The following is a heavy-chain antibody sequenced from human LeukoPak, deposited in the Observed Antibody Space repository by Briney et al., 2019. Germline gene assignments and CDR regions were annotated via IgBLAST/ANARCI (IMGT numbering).Heavy chain of an antibody. V-gene: IGHV4-59*08. Sequence: SETLSLTCTVSGGSISSYYGSWIRQPPGKGLEWIGYIYYSGSTNYNPSLKSRVTISVDTSKNQFSLKLSSVTAADTAVYYCARHGNLVVPANYYYMDVWGKRTTVTVSS. D-gene: IGHD2-2*01. CDR3: ARHGNLVVPANYYYMDV. CDR2: IYYSGST. CDR1: GGSISSYY. J-gene: IGHJ6*03.